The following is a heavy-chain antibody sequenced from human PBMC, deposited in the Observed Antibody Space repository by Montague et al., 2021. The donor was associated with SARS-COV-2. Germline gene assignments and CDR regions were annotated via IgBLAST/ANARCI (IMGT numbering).Heavy chain of an antibody. D-gene: IGHD3-10*01. CDR3: ARVLDYYASGSDPLYYCDGIDV. Sequence: SLRLSCAASGFTFSSYAMHWVRQAPGKGLEWVAVISYDGSDKYYADSVKGRFTISRDNSKNTMYLQMNSLRAEDTAVYYCARVLDYYASGSDPLYYCDGIDVWGQGTTVTVSS. J-gene: IGHJ6*02. CDR2: ISYDGSDK. V-gene: IGHV3-30*04. CDR1: GFTFSSYA.